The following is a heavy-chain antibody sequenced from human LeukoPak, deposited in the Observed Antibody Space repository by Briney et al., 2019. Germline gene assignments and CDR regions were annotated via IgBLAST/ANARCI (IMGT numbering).Heavy chain of an antibody. CDR2: INPNSGDT. CDR3: ATQRGSYLWGTDFDY. CDR1: GYTFTGYY. J-gene: IGHJ4*02. Sequence: ASVKVSCKASGYTFTGYYMHWVWQAPGQGLEWMGWINPNSGDTKYSQKFQGRVTMTRDTSISTAYMELSRLRSDDTAVYYCATQRGSYLWGTDFDYWGQGTLVTVSS. V-gene: IGHV1-2*02. D-gene: IGHD3-16*01.